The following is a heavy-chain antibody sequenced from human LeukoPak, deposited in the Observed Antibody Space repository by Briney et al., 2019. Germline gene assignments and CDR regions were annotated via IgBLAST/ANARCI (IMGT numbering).Heavy chain of an antibody. V-gene: IGHV3-7*01. CDR1: GFTFSSYW. Sequence: PGGSLRLSCAASGFTFSSYWMSWVRQAPGKGLEWVANIKQDGSEKYYVDSVKGRFTISRDNAKTSLYLQMNSLRAEDTAVYYCARDLHQNYYGSGSYRASGGQGTLVTVSS. J-gene: IGHJ4*02. CDR3: ARDLHQNYYGSGSYRAS. D-gene: IGHD3-10*01. CDR2: IKQDGSEK.